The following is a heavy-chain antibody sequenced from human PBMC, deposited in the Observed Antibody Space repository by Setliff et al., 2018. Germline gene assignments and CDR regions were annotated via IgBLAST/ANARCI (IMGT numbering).Heavy chain of an antibody. V-gene: IGHV3-15*01. CDR2: IKKRVDGGAI. CDR3: TTDRAGCYGTTCFNAFEI. J-gene: IGHJ3*02. Sequence: PGGSLRLSCVASGFSFSDAWMIWVRQAPGKGLEWVGRIKKRVDGGAIDYAEPVKGRFTISREDSKATLYLYMDSLKTEDTAVYYCTTDRAGCYGTTCFNAFEIWGHGTMVTVSS. CDR1: GFSFSDAW. D-gene: IGHD2-2*01.